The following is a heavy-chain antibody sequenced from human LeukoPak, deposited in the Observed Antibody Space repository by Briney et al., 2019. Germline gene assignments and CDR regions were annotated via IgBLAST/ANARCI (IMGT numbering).Heavy chain of an antibody. Sequence: GGSLRLSCAASGFTFNNYAMSWVRQAPGKGLEWVSAVSGSVIGTYYADSVRGRFTISRDNSKNTLYLQMNSLRAEDTAVYYCTKPARTDAFDIWGQGTMVTVSS. V-gene: IGHV3-23*01. CDR1: GFTFNNYA. D-gene: IGHD1-14*01. J-gene: IGHJ3*02. CDR3: TKPARTDAFDI. CDR2: VSGSVIGT.